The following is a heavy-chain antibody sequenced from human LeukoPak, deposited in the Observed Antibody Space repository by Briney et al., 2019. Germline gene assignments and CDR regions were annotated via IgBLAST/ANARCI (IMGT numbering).Heavy chain of an antibody. CDR1: GFSFRNAW. J-gene: IGHJ4*02. CDR2: IKGDGSVT. Sequence: PGGSLRLSCAASGFSFRNAWMHWVRQAPGKGLVWVSRIKGDGSVTVYADSVKGRFTISRDNAKNTLSLQMNSLRDEDTAVYYCAKDLYSNYGPADYWGQRNLVTVSS. CDR3: AKDLYSNYGPADY. V-gene: IGHV3-74*01. D-gene: IGHD4-11*01.